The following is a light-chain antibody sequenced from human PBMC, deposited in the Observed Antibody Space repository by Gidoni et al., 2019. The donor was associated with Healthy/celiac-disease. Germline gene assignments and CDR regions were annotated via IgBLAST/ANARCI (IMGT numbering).Light chain of an antibody. CDR3: QQYNSPMYT. V-gene: IGKV1-5*03. J-gene: IGKJ2*01. Sequence: DIQMTQSPSTLSASLGDRVTITCRASQSISSWLAWYQQKPGKAPKLLIYKASSLESGVPSRFSGSGSGTEFTLTISSLQPDDFATYYCQQYNSPMYTFGQGTKLEIK. CDR1: QSISSW. CDR2: KAS.